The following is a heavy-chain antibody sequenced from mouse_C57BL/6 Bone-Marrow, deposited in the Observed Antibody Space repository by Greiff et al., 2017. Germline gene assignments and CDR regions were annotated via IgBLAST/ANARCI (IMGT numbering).Heavy chain of an antibody. D-gene: IGHD1-1*01. CDR1: GFNIKDYY. Sequence: VQLQQSGAELVRPGASVKLSCTASGFNIKDYYMHWVKQRPEQGLEWIGRIDPEDGDTEYAPKFPGKATMTADTSSNTAYLQLSSLTSEDTAVYYCTTPYYYGSSYGSYWGQGTLVTVSA. CDR2: IDPEDGDT. V-gene: IGHV14-1*01. J-gene: IGHJ3*01. CDR3: TTPYYYGSSYGSY.